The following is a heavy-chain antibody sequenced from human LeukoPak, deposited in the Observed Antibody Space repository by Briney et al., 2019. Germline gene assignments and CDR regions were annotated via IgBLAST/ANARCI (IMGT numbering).Heavy chain of an antibody. V-gene: IGHV1-8*01. D-gene: IGHD6-6*01. CDR2: MNPNGGNT. CDR1: GYTFTSYD. J-gene: IGHJ4*02. Sequence: ASVKVSCKASGYTFTSYDINWVRQATGQGLEWMGWMNPNGGNTGYAQKFQGRVTMTRNTSISTAYMELSSLRSEDTAVYYCARGQMGRGAARRVDYWGQGTLVTVSS. CDR3: ARGQMGRGAARRVDY.